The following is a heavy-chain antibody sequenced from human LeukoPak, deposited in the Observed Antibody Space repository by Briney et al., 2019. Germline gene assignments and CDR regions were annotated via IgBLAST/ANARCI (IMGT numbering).Heavy chain of an antibody. CDR3: ARERDYGGTYDAFDI. CDR1: GFTFSDYY. V-gene: IGHV3-11*04. D-gene: IGHD4-23*01. CDR2: ISSSGSTI. J-gene: IGHJ3*02. Sequence: GGSLRLSCAASGFTFSDYYMSWIRQAPGKGLEWVSYISSSGSTIYYADSVKGRFTISRDNAKNSLYLQMNSLRAEDTAVYYCARERDYGGTYDAFDIWGQGTMVTVSS.